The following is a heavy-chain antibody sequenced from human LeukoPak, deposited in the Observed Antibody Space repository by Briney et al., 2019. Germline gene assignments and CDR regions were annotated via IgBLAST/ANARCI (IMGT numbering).Heavy chain of an antibody. Sequence: PSETLSLTCTVSGGSISSYYWSWIRQPPGKGLEWIGYIYYSGSTNYNPSLKSRVTISVDTSKNQFSLKLSSVTAADTAVYYCARDCTNGVCLPDDNWFDPWGQGTLVTVSS. V-gene: IGHV4-59*01. CDR1: GGSISSYY. CDR2: IYYSGST. J-gene: IGHJ5*02. CDR3: ARDCTNGVCLPDDNWFDP. D-gene: IGHD2-8*01.